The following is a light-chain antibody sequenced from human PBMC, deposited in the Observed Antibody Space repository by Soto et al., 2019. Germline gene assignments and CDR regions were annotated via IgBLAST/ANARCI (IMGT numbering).Light chain of an antibody. V-gene: IGLV2-8*01. CDR1: DNDVGRYDY. CDR2: EVS. CDR3: MSYVVGNSVA. J-gene: IGLJ2*01. Sequence: QSVLTQPPSASGSPGMSVTLSCSGTDNDVGRYDYVSWYQQHPGKAPKLLIYEVSKRPSGVPDRFSASKSGNTASLTVSGLQGEDEADYYCMSYVVGNSVAFGGGTQLTVL.